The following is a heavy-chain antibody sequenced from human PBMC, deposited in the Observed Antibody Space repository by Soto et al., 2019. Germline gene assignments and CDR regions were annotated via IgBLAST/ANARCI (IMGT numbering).Heavy chain of an antibody. CDR1: GFTFKNHW. CDR3: ARVSYYYDVSGYYADY. D-gene: IGHD3-22*01. CDR2: IKEDGGQM. J-gene: IGHJ4*02. Sequence: EVQLVESGGGLVQPGGSLRLPCAVAGFTFKNHWMNWVRQAPGKGLEWVANIKEDGGQMYYVDSAKGRFTISRDNAKNSLYLQMNSLRVEDTAVYYCARVSYYYDVSGYYADYWGQGVLVTVSS. V-gene: IGHV3-7*01.